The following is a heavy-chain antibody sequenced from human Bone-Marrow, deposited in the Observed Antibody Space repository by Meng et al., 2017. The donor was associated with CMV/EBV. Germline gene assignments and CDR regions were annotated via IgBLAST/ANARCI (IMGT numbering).Heavy chain of an antibody. CDR3: ARTASTYDFWSGYYIDYYYGMDV. V-gene: IGHV5-51*01. CDR2: IYPGDSDT. D-gene: IGHD3-3*01. CDR1: GYSFSSYW. Sequence: GESLKISCKGSGYSFSSYWIGWVRQMPGKGLEWMGIIYPGDSDTRYSPSFQGQVTISADKSISTAYLQWSSLKASDTAMYYCARTASTYDFWSGYYIDYYYGMDVWGQGTTVTVSS. J-gene: IGHJ6*02.